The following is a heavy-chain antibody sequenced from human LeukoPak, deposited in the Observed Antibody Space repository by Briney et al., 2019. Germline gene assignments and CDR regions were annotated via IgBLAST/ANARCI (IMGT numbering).Heavy chain of an antibody. Sequence: ASVKVSCKASGYTFTSYGISWVRQAPGQGLEWMGWISAYNGNTNYAQKLQGRLTLTIDTPTSTAYMELRSLTSDDTAVYYCARETYSNILTGTDYWGPGTLVTVSS. CDR2: ISAYNGNT. D-gene: IGHD3-9*01. CDR3: ARETYSNILTGTDY. J-gene: IGHJ4*02. V-gene: IGHV1-18*01. CDR1: GYTFTSYG.